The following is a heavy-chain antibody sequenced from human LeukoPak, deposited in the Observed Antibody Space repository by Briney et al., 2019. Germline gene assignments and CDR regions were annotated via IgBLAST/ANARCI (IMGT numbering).Heavy chain of an antibody. CDR3: VRGPARGYYDGSGYDFDY. V-gene: IGHV3-30*02. CDR1: GFTFRNYG. J-gene: IGHJ4*02. D-gene: IGHD3-22*01. CDR2: IHDDGIDS. Sequence: PGGSLRLSCAASGFTFRNYGMHWVRQAPGKGLEWVTFIHDDGIDSYYGNSVKGRFSVSRDNSKSIFYLEMSSLRTDDTAVYYCVRGPARGYYDGSGYDFDYWGQGTLVTVSS.